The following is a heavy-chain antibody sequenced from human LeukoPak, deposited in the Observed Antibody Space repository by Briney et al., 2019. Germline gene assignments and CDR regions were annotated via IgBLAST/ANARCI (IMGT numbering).Heavy chain of an antibody. CDR2: ISYDGSNK. J-gene: IGHJ4*02. CDR1: GFTFGDFA. V-gene: IGHV3-30*18. D-gene: IGHD2-21*01. CDR3: AKDRAVVVVIATLDY. Sequence: GGSLRLSCTGSGFTFGDFAMSWVRQAPGKGLEWVAVISYDGSNKYYADSVKGRFTISRDNSKNTLYLQMNSLRAEDTAVYYCAKDRAVVVVIATLDYWGQGTLVTVSS.